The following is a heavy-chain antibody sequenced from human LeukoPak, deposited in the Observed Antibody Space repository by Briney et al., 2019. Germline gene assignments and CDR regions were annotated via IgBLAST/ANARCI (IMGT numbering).Heavy chain of an antibody. Sequence: SSETLSLTCTVSGGSISSYYWSWIRQPPGKGLEWIGYIYYSGSTNYNPSLKSRVTISVDTSKNQFSLKLSSVTPADTAVYYCARVSFWRSSSWYFLDYWGQGTLVTVSS. V-gene: IGHV4-59*01. CDR1: GGSISSYY. D-gene: IGHD6-13*01. CDR2: IYYSGST. J-gene: IGHJ4*02. CDR3: ARVSFWRSSSWYFLDY.